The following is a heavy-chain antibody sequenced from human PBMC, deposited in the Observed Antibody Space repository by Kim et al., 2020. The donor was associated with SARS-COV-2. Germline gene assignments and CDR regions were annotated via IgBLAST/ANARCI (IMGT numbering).Heavy chain of an antibody. V-gene: IGHV4-4*02. J-gene: IGHJ5*02. CDR2: IYHSGST. CDR3: AGEGDIPKRFDP. Sequence: LETLSLTCDVSGGSISSSNWWSWVRPPPGQGLGWLGVIYHSGSTNYNPSLKSRVTISVDKSKNQFSLKLSSVTAADTTLYYCAGEGDIPKRFDPWGQGTLVTVSS. CDR1: GGSISSSNW. D-gene: IGHD3-9*01.